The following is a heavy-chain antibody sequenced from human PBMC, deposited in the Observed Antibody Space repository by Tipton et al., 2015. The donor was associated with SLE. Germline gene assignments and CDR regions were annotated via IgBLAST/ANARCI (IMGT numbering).Heavy chain of an antibody. CDR2: IYYSGST. D-gene: IGHD6-19*01. J-gene: IGHJ4*02. CDR3: AKDGSSGWYDY. CDR1: GGSISSSSYY. V-gene: IGHV4-39*02. Sequence: TLSLTRTVSGGSISSSSYYWGWIRQPPGKGLEWIGSIYYSGSTYYNPSLKSRVTISVDTSKNQFSLKLSSVTAADTAVYYCAKDGSSGWYDYWGQGTLVTVSS.